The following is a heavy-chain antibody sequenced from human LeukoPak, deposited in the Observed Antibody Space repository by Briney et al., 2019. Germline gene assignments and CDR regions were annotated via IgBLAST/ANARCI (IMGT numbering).Heavy chain of an antibody. CDR1: GFTFSKHW. CDR3: ARRWYDGSGFDY. CDR2: VYSDGGGT. V-gene: IGHV3-74*01. J-gene: IGHJ4*02. Sequence: GGSLSLSCTASGFTFSKHWIHWVRQVPGKGLVWVSRVYSDGGGTDYVDSVKGRFTLSRDNSKNMLYMQMTSLRAEDTAVYYCARRWYDGSGFDYWGQGTLVTVSS. D-gene: IGHD3-22*01.